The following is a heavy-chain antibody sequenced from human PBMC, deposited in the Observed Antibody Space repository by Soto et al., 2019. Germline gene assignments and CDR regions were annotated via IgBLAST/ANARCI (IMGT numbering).Heavy chain of an antibody. V-gene: IGHV4-39*01. Sequence: SETLSLTCTVSGDSISSNTDYWAWIRQSPGKGLEWIGSIYYSGTTYYNSSLKSRVTMSVATSSNQFSLKLSSVTAADTAVYYCARLRQQLSWFDPWGQGTLVTVSS. CDR3: ARLRQQLSWFDP. CDR1: GDSISSNTDY. D-gene: IGHD6-13*01. CDR2: IYYSGTT. J-gene: IGHJ5*02.